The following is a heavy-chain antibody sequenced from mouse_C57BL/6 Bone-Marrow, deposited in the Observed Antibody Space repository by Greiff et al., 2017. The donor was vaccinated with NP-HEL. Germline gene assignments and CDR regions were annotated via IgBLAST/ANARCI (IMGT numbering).Heavy chain of an antibody. Sequence: QVQLQQSGAELVKPGASVKMSCKASGYTFTSYWITWVKQRPGQGLEWIGDIYPGSGSTNYNEKFKSKATLTVDTSSSTAYMQLSSLTTDDSSVYYCARETVVADWYFDVWGTGTTVTVSS. D-gene: IGHD1-1*01. CDR2: IYPGSGST. CDR1: GYTFTSYW. J-gene: IGHJ1*03. V-gene: IGHV1-55*01. CDR3: ARETVVADWYFDV.